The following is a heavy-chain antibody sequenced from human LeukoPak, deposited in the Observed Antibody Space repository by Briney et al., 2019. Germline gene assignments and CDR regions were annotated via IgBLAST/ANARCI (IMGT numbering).Heavy chain of an antibody. D-gene: IGHD3-9*01. CDR1: GFTFSSYA. Sequence: GGSLRLSCAASGFTFSSYAMSWVRQAPGKGLEWVSVISGSGNSTYFADSVKGRFTISRDNSKNTLHLQMNSLRAEDTAVYYCAKHYDILTGYFDYWGQGTLVIVSS. CDR2: ISGSGNST. V-gene: IGHV3-23*01. CDR3: AKHYDILTGYFDY. J-gene: IGHJ4*02.